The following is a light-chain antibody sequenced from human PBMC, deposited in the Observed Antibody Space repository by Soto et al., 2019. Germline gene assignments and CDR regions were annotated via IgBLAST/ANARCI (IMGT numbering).Light chain of an antibody. CDR2: DAS. V-gene: IGKV3-11*01. J-gene: IGKJ5*01. CDR3: QQRNYWPIT. Sequence: EIVMTQSPATLSVSPGERATLACRASQSVGSYLAWYQQKLGQAPRLLIYDASKRATGIPARFSGSGSGTVFTLTINSLEPEDFAVYYCQQRNYWPITFGQGTRLEI. CDR1: QSVGSY.